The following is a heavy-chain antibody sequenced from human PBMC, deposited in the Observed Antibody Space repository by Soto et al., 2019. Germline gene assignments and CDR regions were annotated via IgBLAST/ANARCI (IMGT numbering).Heavy chain of an antibody. D-gene: IGHD2-15*01. Sequence: GGSLRLSCAASGFTFSSYAMHWVRQAPGKGLEWVAVISYDGSNKYYADSVKGRFTISRDNSKNTLYLQMNSLRAEDTAVYYCARDRCGSCYFGHGMDVWGQGTTVTVSS. J-gene: IGHJ6*02. CDR2: ISYDGSNK. CDR3: ARDRCGSCYFGHGMDV. V-gene: IGHV3-30-3*01. CDR1: GFTFSSYA.